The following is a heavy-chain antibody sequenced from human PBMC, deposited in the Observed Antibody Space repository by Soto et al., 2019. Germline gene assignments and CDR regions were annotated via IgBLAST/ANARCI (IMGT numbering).Heavy chain of an antibody. V-gene: IGHV1-2*02. CDR1: GYTFTGCY. J-gene: IGHJ4*02. D-gene: IGHD3-16*02. Sequence: ALVKVSCKASGYTFTGCYMHWVRQAPGQGPAWMGWINPNSGGTKYAQKFQGRGTMTRETSISTAYMELSRLRSDDTAFYYCARDDGETSNAVCYRFDYWGQGTLVTVSS. CDR3: ARDDGETSNAVCYRFDY. CDR2: INPNSGGT.